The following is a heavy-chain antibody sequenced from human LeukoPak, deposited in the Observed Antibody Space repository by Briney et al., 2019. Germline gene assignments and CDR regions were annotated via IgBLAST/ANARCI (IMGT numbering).Heavy chain of an antibody. CDR3: AKGRTLDY. Sequence: GGSLRLSRAASGFTFSTYAMSWVRQAPGKGLEWVSAISNSGSSTYCADSVKGRFTISRDTSKNTLYLQMNSLRAEDTAVYYCAKGRTLDYWGQGTLVTVSS. V-gene: IGHV3-23*01. J-gene: IGHJ4*02. CDR2: ISNSGSST. CDR1: GFTFSTYA.